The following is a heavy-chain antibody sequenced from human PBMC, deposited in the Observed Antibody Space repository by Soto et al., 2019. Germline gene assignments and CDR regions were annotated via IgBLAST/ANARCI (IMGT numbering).Heavy chain of an antibody. J-gene: IGHJ5*02. V-gene: IGHV4-39*01. D-gene: IGHD3-9*01. CDR1: GGSSSSSSYY. CDR2: IYYSGST. Sequence: SETLSLTCTVSGGSSSSSSYYWGWIRQPPGKGLEWIGSIYYSGSTYYNPSLKSRVTISVDTSKNQFSLKLSSVTAADTAVYYCASSLRYFDWLLSFYWFDPWGQGTLVTVSS. CDR3: ASSLRYFDWLLSFYWFDP.